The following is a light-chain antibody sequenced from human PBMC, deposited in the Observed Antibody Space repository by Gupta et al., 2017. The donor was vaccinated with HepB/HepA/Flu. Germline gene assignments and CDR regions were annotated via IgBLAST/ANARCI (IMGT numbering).Light chain of an antibody. Sequence: SYELTQPPSVSVSPGQTASITCSGDKLEDKYACWYQQRPGQSPVLVIYQDTKRPSGIPERFSGSNSGNTATLTISGTQAMDEADYYCQAWDISTAYVFGTGTKVNVL. CDR3: QAWDISTAYV. CDR1: KLEDKY. CDR2: QDT. V-gene: IGLV3-1*01. J-gene: IGLJ1*01.